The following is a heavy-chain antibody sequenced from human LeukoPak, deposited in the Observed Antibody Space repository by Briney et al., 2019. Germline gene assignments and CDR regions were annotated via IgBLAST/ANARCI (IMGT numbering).Heavy chain of an antibody. CDR1: GYTFTSYG. Sequence: ASVKVSCKASGYTFTSYGISWVRQAPGQGLEWMGWINPNSGGTNYAQKFQGRVTMTRDTSISTAYMELSRLRSDDTAVYYCALGRGYCSSTSCPYNWFDPWGQGTLVTVSS. CDR3: ALGRGYCSSTSCPYNWFDP. V-gene: IGHV1-2*02. CDR2: INPNSGGT. J-gene: IGHJ5*02. D-gene: IGHD2-2*01.